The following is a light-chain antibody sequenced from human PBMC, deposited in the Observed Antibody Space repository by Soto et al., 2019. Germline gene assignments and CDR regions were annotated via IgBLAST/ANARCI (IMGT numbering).Light chain of an antibody. Sequence: EIVLTQSPGTLSLSPGERATLSCRASQSVSNNYLAWYQQKPGQAPRLLIYGASNRATGIPDRFSGSGSGTDFTLTISGLEPEDFAVYYCQQYGNSPLTFGAGTKVDIK. V-gene: IGKV3-20*01. CDR3: QQYGNSPLT. J-gene: IGKJ4*01. CDR2: GAS. CDR1: QSVSNNY.